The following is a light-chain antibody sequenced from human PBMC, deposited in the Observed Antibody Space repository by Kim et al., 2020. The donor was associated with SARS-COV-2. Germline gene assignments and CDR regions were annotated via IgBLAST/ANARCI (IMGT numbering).Light chain of an antibody. J-gene: IGKJ4*01. CDR2: DAS. CDR3: QQRNSWPPAVT. Sequence: SPGERATLSCRASQNIDTYLAWYQQRPGQAPRLLVYDASNRATGVPDRFSGSGSGTDFTLTISSLEPEDFSIYYCQQRNSWPPAVTFGGGTKLEIK. V-gene: IGKV3-11*01. CDR1: QNIDTY.